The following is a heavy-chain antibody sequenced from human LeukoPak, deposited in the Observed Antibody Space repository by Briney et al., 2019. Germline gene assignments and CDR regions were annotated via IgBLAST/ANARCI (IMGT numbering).Heavy chain of an antibody. CDR2: ISGSGGNT. Sequence: GGSLRLSCAASGFTFSSYGMSWVRQAPGKGLEWVSAISGSGGNTYYADSVKGRFTISRDNSKNTLYLQMNSLRAEDTAVYYCARDRDRIAAAGYDAFDIWGQGTMVTVSS. J-gene: IGHJ3*02. V-gene: IGHV3-23*01. D-gene: IGHD6-13*01. CDR1: GFTFSSYG. CDR3: ARDRDRIAAAGYDAFDI.